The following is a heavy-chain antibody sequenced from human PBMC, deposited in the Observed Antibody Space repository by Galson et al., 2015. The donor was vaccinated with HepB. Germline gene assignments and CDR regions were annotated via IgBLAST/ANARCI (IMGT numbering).Heavy chain of an antibody. D-gene: IGHD1-26*01. Sequence: SVKVSCKASGYTFTDFYMHWVRQAPGQGLEWVGGINPSSGNPKYIQKFQGRVTVTRDTSISTAYMELSGLRSDDTALYYCAAELSVGPTYLKRFHIWGQGTMITVSS. CDR3: AAELSVGPTYLKRFHI. V-gene: IGHV1-2*02. J-gene: IGHJ3*02. CDR1: GYTFTDFY. CDR2: INPSSGNP.